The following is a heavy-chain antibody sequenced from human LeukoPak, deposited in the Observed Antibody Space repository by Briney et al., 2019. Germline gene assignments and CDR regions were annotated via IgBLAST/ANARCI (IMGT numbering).Heavy chain of an antibody. CDR1: GGSISSHY. J-gene: IGHJ4*02. D-gene: IGHD3-3*01. CDR2: IYYSGST. V-gene: IGHV4-59*11. CDR3: ARMTLEWLLYGRSYYFDY. Sequence: PSETLSLTCTVSGGSISSHYWSWIGERPGKGLEWSGYIYYSGSTNYNPSLKSRVTISLDTSKNQFSLKLSSVTAADTSVYYCARMTLEWLLYGRSYYFDYWGQGTLVTVSS.